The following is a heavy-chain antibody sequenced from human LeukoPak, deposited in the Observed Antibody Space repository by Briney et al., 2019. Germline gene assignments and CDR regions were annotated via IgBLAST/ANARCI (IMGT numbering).Heavy chain of an antibody. Sequence: GGSLRLSCAASGFTFSSYEMNWVRQAPGKGLEWVSYISSSGSTIYYADSVKGRFTISRDNAKNSLYLQMNSLRAEDTAVCYCARKTYYYDSSGSGPNWFDPWGQGTLVTVSS. V-gene: IGHV3-48*03. J-gene: IGHJ5*02. D-gene: IGHD3-22*01. CDR3: ARKTYYYDSSGSGPNWFDP. CDR2: ISSSGSTI. CDR1: GFTFSSYE.